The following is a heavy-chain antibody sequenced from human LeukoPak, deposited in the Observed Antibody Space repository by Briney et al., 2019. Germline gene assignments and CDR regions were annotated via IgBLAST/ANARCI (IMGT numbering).Heavy chain of an antibody. CDR2: INSDGSST. CDR3: AKVNHKYYYGSGNSPAWYYYYYMDV. V-gene: IGHV3-74*01. J-gene: IGHJ6*03. CDR1: GFTFSSSW. Sequence: PGGSLRLSCAASGFTFSSSWMHWVRQAPGKGLVWVSRINSDGSSTSYADSVKGRFTISRDNAKNTLYLQMNSLRAEDTAVYYCAKVNHKYYYGSGNSPAWYYYYYMDVWGKGTTVTISS. D-gene: IGHD3-10*01.